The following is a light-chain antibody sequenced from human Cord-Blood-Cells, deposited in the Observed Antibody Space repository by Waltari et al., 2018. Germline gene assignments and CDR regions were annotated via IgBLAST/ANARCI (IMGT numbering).Light chain of an antibody. CDR2: GAS. J-gene: IGKJ1*01. CDR3: QQYNNWWT. Sequence: EIVMPQSPATLSVSPGERATLSCRASQSVSSNLAWYQQKPGQAPRLLIYGASTRATGIPARFSVSGSGTEFTLTISSLQSEDFAVYYCQQYNNWWTFGQGTKVEIK. V-gene: IGKV3D-15*01. CDR1: QSVSSN.